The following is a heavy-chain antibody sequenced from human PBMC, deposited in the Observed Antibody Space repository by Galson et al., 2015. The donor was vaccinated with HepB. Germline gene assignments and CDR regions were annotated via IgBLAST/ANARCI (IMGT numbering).Heavy chain of an antibody. Sequence: SLRLSCAASGFTFDDYAMHWVRQAPGKGLEWVSGISWNSDNIGYADSVKGRFTISRDNAKNSLYLQMNSLRVEDTALYYCAKDRGDFWSGYGPYGMDVWGQGTTVTVSS. CDR1: GFTFDDYA. CDR2: ISWNSDNI. V-gene: IGHV3-9*01. J-gene: IGHJ6*02. CDR3: AKDRGDFWSGYGPYGMDV. D-gene: IGHD3-3*01.